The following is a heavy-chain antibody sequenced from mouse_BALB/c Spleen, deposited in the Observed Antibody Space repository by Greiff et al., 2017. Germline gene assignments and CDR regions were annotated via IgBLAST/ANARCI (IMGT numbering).Heavy chain of an antibody. J-gene: IGHJ2*01. CDR3: ARDAPYDNYFDY. D-gene: IGHD2-3*01. V-gene: IGHV7-1*02. Sequence: EVQVVESGGGLVQPGGSLRLSCATSGFTFSDFYMEWVRQPPGKRLEWIAASRNKANDYTTEYSASVKGRFIVSRDTSQSILYLQMNALRAEDTALYYCARDAPYDNYFDYWGQGTTLTVSS. CDR2: SRNKANDYTT. CDR1: GFTFSDFY.